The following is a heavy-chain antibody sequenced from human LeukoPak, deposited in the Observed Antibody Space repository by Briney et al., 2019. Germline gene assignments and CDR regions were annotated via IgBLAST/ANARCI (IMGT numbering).Heavy chain of an antibody. CDR1: GFTFSSYA. D-gene: IGHD4-17*01. Sequence: PGGSLRLSCAASGFTFSSYAMSWVRQAPGKGLECISGFSGSGGSTYYADSVKGRFTISRDNSKNTLYLQMNSLRAEDTAVYYCARPQGHGDYGYWYFDLWGRGTLVTVSS. V-gene: IGHV3-23*01. CDR2: FSGSGGST. J-gene: IGHJ2*01. CDR3: ARPQGHGDYGYWYFDL.